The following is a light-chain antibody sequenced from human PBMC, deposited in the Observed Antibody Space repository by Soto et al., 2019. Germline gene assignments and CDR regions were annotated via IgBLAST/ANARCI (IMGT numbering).Light chain of an antibody. J-gene: IGKJ4*01. CDR3: QQYGSAPLT. Sequence: EIVLTQSPGTLSLSPGERATLSCRASQSVSSSFLAWYQQKPDQATRLLIYGASSRAAGIPDRISGSGSGTDFTLTISRLEPEDVAVYYCQQYGSAPLTFGGGTKVEIK. CDR1: QSVSSSF. CDR2: GAS. V-gene: IGKV3-20*01.